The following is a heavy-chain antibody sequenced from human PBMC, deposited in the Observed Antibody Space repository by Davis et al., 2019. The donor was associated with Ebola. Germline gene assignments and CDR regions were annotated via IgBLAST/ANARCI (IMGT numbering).Heavy chain of an antibody. CDR3: ARLGYSHPTHWFDP. D-gene: IGHD5-12*01. V-gene: IGHV4-39*01. CDR2: IYYSGST. J-gene: IGHJ5*02. CDR1: GGSISSSTHY. Sequence: PSETLSLTCTVSGGSISSSTHYWGWIRQPPGKGLEWIGSIYYSGSTYYNPSLQSRVTISVDTSKTQFSLRLNSVTAADTAVYYCARLGYSHPTHWFDPWGQGTLVTVSS.